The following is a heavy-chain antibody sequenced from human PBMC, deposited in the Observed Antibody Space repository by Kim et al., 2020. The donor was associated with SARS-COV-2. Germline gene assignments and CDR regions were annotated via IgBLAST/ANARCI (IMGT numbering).Heavy chain of an antibody. Sequence: GGSLRLSCAASGFTFSSYGMHWVRQAPGKGLEWVAVIWYDGSNKYYADSVKGRFTISRDNSKNTLYLQMNSLRAEDTAVYYCARAGGYSGSSFDYWGQGTLGTVSS. CDR1: GFTFSSYG. CDR3: ARAGGYSGSSFDY. V-gene: IGHV3-33*01. J-gene: IGHJ4*02. CDR2: IWYDGSNK. D-gene: IGHD1-26*01.